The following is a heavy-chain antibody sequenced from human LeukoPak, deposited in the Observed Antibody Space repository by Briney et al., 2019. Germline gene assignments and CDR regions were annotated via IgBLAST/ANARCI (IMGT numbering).Heavy chain of an antibody. J-gene: IGHJ6*02. CDR1: GGSFSGYY. CDR3: ARPHDGPYGMDV. CDR2: MNHSGGT. V-gene: IGHV4-34*01. Sequence: SETPSLTCAVYGGSFSGYYWSWIRQPPGKGLEWIGEMNHSGGTYYNPSLKSRVTISIAMSKNQFSLKLSSVTAADTAVYFCARPHDGPYGMDVWGQGTTVTVSS.